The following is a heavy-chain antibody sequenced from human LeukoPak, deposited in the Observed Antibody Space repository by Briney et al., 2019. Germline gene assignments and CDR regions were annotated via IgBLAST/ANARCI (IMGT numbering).Heavy chain of an antibody. CDR2: IYTSGST. V-gene: IGHV4-61*02. J-gene: IGHJ4*02. CDR1: GGSISSGSYY. D-gene: IGHD2-21*02. CDR3: ARYCGGDCYSYYFDY. Sequence: SQTLSLTCTVSGGSISSGSYYWSWIRQPAGKELEWIGRIYTSGSTNYNPSLKSRVTISVDTSKNQFSLKLSSVTAADTAVYYCARYCGGDCYSYYFDYWGQGTLVTVSS.